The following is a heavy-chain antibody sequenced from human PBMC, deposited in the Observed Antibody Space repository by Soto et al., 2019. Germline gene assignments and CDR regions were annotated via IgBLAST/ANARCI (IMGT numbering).Heavy chain of an antibody. D-gene: IGHD2-2*01. V-gene: IGHV4-39*01. J-gene: IGHJ4*02. CDR1: GGSISSSSYY. CDR2: IYYSGST. Sequence: QLQLQESGPGLVKPSETLSLTCTVSGGSISSSSYYWGWIRQPPGKGLEWIGSIYYSGSTYYNPSLKSRVTISVDTSKNQFSLKLSSVTAADTAVYYCARHRSEDIVLVPAAPDYWGQGTLVTVSS. CDR3: ARHRSEDIVLVPAAPDY.